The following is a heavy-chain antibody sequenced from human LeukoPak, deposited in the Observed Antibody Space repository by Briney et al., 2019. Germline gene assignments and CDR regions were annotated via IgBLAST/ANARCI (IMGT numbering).Heavy chain of an antibody. J-gene: IGHJ4*02. V-gene: IGHV4-59*11. CDR3: ARSYNSGSYYPYYFDY. CDR2: IYYTGST. Sequence: SETLSLTCTVSGGSISSHFWSWVRQPPGKGLEWIGSIYYTGSTNYNPSLKSRITMSVDTSKNQFSLKLSSVTAADTAVYYCARSYNSGSYYPYYFDYWGQGTLVTVSS. CDR1: GGSISSHF. D-gene: IGHD3-10*01.